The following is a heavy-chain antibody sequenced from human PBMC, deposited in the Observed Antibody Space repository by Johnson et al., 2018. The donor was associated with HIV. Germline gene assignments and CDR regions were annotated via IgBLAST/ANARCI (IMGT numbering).Heavy chain of an antibody. V-gene: IGHV3-30*04. CDR2: ISYDGSNK. CDR3: AKGGLADFHYTPGPFDF. J-gene: IGHJ3*01. D-gene: IGHD3-16*01. Sequence: QVLLVESGGGVVQPGRSLRLSCAASGFPFSSYAMHWVRQAPGKGLEWVAVISYDGSNKYYADSVKGRFTISRDHFKTTLYLQMNSLRAEDTAGYYCAKGGLADFHYTPGPFDFCGQGTVGTVSS. CDR1: GFPFSSYA.